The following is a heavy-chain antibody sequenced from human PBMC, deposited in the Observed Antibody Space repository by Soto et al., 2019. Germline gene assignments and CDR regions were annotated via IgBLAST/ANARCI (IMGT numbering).Heavy chain of an antibody. CDR3: ARAGNYDILTGPNDY. CDR1: GGTFSSYA. D-gene: IGHD3-9*01. V-gene: IGHV1-69*13. CDR2: IIPIFGTA. J-gene: IGHJ4*02. Sequence: ASVKVSCKASGGTFSSYAISWVRQAPGQGLEWMGGIIPIFGTANYAQKFQGRVTITADESTSTAYMELSSLRSEGTAVYYCARAGNYDILTGPNDYWGQGTLVTVSS.